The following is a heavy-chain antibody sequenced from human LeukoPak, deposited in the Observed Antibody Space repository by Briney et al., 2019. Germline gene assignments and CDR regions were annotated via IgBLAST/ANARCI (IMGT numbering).Heavy chain of an antibody. Sequence: SETLSLACTVSGASFNSDDQYWNWIRQSPGKGLERIGSIHPSGMLYNNPSLESRVTMSRDTSKNQFSLNLNSVTAADTAVYFCSRGLDSRKLGYWGQGILVTVSS. V-gene: IGHV4-31*03. J-gene: IGHJ4*02. CDR3: SRGLDSRKLGY. CDR2: IHPSGML. CDR1: GASFNSDDQY. D-gene: IGHD3-22*01.